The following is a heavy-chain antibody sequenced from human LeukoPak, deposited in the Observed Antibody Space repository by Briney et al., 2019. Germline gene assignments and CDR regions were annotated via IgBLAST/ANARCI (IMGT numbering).Heavy chain of an antibody. CDR1: GYTFTSYG. V-gene: IGHV1-18*01. J-gene: IGHJ6*02. CDR3: ARDPYSSGWYSIDYYYGMDV. CDR2: ISAYNGNT. Sequence: ASVKVSCKASGYTFTSYGISWVRQAPGQGPEWMGWISAYNGNTNYAQKLQGRVTMTTDTSTSTAYMELRSLRSDDTAVYYCARDPYSSGWYSIDYYYGMDVWGQGTTVTVSS. D-gene: IGHD6-19*01.